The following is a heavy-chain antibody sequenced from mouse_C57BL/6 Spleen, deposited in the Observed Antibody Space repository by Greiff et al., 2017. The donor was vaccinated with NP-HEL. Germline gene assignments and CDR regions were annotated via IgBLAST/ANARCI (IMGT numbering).Heavy chain of an antibody. Sequence: VQLQQSGPELVKPGASVKISCKASGYDFSSAWMNWVKQRPGQGLEWIGRIYPGDGDTNYNAQFKGKATLTAAKSSNPAYLQRSSRTSEDAAVYICARWWCNYAFDDWGQGTTLTVSS. CDR2: IYPGDGDT. V-gene: IGHV1-82*01. D-gene: IGHD2-1*01. CDR3: ARWWCNYAFDD. CDR1: GYDFSSAW. J-gene: IGHJ2*01.